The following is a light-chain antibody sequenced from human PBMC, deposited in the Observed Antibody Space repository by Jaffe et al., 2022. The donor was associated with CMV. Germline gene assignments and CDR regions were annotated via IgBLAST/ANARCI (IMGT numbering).Light chain of an antibody. CDR3: QQSYSTPVT. V-gene: IGKV1-39*01. CDR1: QSISNY. J-gene: IGKJ2*01. CDR2: GAS. Sequence: DIQMTQSPTSLSASVGDRVTITCRASQSISNYLNWYQQKPGEAPKFLIYGASTLQRGVPLRFRGSGSGTDFTLTISNLQPEDFATYYCQQSYSTPVTFGQGTKLDIK.